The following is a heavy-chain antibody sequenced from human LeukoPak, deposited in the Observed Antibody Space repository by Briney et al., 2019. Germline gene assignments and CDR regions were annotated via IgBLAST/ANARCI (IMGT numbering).Heavy chain of an antibody. CDR2: INHSGST. CDR3: AREQKTGYMDV. CDR1: GGSFSGYY. Sequence: SETLSPTCAVYGGSFSGYYWSWIRQPPGKGLEWIGEINHSGSTNYNPSLKSRVTISVDTSKNQFSLKLSSVTAADTAVYYCAREQKTGYMDVWGKGTTVTVSS. D-gene: IGHD3-9*01. J-gene: IGHJ6*03. V-gene: IGHV4-34*01.